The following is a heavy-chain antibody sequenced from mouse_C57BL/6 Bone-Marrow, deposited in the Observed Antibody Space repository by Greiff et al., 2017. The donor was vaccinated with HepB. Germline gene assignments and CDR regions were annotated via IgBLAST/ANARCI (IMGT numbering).Heavy chain of an antibody. Sequence: VQLQQSGPELVKPGASVKISCKASGYTFTDYYMNWVKQSHGKSLEWIGDINPNNGGTSYNQKFKGKATLTVDKSSSTAYMELRSLTSEDSAVYYCARNGGMDYWGQGTSVTVSS. V-gene: IGHV1-26*01. CDR2: INPNNGGT. J-gene: IGHJ4*01. CDR1: GYTFTDYY. CDR3: ARNGGMDY.